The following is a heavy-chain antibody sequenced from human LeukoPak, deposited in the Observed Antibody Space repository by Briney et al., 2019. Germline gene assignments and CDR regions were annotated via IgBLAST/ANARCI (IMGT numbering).Heavy chain of an antibody. Sequence: ASVKVSCKASGYTFTSYYMHWVRQAPGQGLEWMGIINPSGGSTSYAQKFQGRVTMTRDTSKNQFSLKLSSVTAADTAVYYCARDKVYYFDYWGQGTLVTVSS. CDR3: ARDKVYYFDY. J-gene: IGHJ4*02. CDR1: GYTFTSYY. CDR2: INPSGGST. V-gene: IGHV1-46*01.